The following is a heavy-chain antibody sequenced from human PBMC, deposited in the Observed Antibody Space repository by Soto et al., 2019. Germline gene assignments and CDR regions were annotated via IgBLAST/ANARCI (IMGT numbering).Heavy chain of an antibody. CDR1: GYTFTSYA. CDR3: VRDGDFWSGYCFDP. J-gene: IGHJ5*02. V-gene: IGHV1-3*01. CDR2: INVGNGNT. Sequence: ASVKVSCKAFGYTFTSYAMHWVRQAPGQRLEWMGWINVGNGNTKYSQKFQGRVTITRDTSASTAYMELSSLRSEDTAVYYCVRDGDFWSGYCFDPWGQGTLVTVSS. D-gene: IGHD3-3*01.